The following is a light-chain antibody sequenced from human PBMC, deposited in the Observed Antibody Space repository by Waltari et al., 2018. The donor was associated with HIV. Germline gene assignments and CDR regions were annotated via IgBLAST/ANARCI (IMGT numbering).Light chain of an antibody. V-gene: IGKV3-15*01. J-gene: IGKJ4*01. CDR1: HNINSN. Sequence: EILMTQSPATLSVSPGERATLSCRASHNINSNLAWYQQRPGQAPRLLIYGASTRATGVPARFSGSGSGKEFTLTISSLQSEDFALYYCQQYHNWPPLTFGGGTKVEIK. CDR2: GAS. CDR3: QQYHNWPPLT.